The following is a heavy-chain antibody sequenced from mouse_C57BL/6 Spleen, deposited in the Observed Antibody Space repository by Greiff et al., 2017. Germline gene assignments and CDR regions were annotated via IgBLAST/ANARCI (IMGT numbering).Heavy chain of an antibody. V-gene: IGHV2-2*01. Sequence: VKVVESGPGLVQPSQSLSITCTVSGFSLTSYGVHWVRQSPGKGLEWLGVIWSGGSTDYNAAFISRLSISKDNSKSQVFFKMNSLQADDTAIYYCARNTRVGRGYAMDYWGQGTSVTVSS. CDR3: ARNTRVGRGYAMDY. J-gene: IGHJ4*01. D-gene: IGHD4-1*01. CDR2: IWSGGST. CDR1: GFSLTSYG.